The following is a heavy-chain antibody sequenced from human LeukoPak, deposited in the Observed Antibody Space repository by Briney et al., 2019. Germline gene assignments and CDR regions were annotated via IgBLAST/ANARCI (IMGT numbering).Heavy chain of an antibody. CDR1: GFTFNNYE. CDR3: ARETIDCGGDCYDY. J-gene: IGHJ4*02. D-gene: IGHD2-21*01. Sequence: GGSLRLSCAASGFTFNNYEMNWVRQAPGKGLEWISYISTDGTMAYYAGSVKGRFTISRDNAKNSLYLQMNSLRADDTAVYYCARETIDCGGDCYDYWGQGTLATVSS. V-gene: IGHV3-48*03. CDR2: ISTDGTMA.